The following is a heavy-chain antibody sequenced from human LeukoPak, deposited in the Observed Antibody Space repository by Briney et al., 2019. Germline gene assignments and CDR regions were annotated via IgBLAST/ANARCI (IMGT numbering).Heavy chain of an antibody. CDR2: IRNDGTNK. V-gene: IGHV3-30*02. J-gene: IGHJ5*02. CDR3: AKGTSYNWNDGWFDP. CDR1: GFTFSGSG. Sequence: GGSLRLSCAASGFTFSGSGMHWVRQAPGKGLEWLAFIRNDGTNKYYAESVKGRFTSSRDNSKNTLYLQMNSLRAEDTAVYYCAKGTSYNWNDGWFDPWGNGILVTVSS. D-gene: IGHD1-20*01.